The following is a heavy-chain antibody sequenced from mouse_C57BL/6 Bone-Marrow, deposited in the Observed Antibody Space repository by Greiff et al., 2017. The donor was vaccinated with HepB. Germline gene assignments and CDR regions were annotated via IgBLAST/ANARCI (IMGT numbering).Heavy chain of an antibody. CDR2: IYPGDGDT. J-gene: IGHJ4*01. D-gene: IGHD4-1*01. Sequence: VKLQESGPELVKPGASVKISCKASGYAFSSSWMNWVKQRPGKGLEWIGRIYPGDGDTNYNGKFKGKATLTADKSSSTAYMQLSSLTSEDSAVYFCARGGTGTGAMDYWGQGTSVTVSS. CDR1: GYAFSSSW. CDR3: ARGGTGTGAMDY. V-gene: IGHV1-82*01.